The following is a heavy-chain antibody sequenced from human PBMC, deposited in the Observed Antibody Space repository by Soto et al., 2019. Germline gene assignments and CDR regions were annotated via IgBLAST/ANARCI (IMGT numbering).Heavy chain of an antibody. CDR2: ISYTGST. D-gene: IGHD3-3*01. V-gene: IGHV4-31*03. J-gene: IGHJ5*02. Sequence: QVQLQESGPGLVKPSQTLSLTCTVSGGSINSSDYYWTWIRQHPEKGLEWIGYISYTGSTYYNPSRTSRATISVDTSNNQFSLRLTSVTAADTAVYYCARDRSLDLWSGSWFDPWGQGTLVTVSS. CDR3: ARDRSLDLWSGSWFDP. CDR1: GGSINSSDYY.